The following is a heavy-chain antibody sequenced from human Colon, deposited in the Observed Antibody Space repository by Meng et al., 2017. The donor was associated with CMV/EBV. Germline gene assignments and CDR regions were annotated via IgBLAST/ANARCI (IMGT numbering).Heavy chain of an antibody. D-gene: IGHD6-19*01. CDR2: ISSSGSTR. Sequence: GESLKISCVGSGFTFMNDEMNWVRQAPGKGLEWVAYISSSGSTRLYADSVKGRFTVSRDNAKNSVYLQMSSLRVEDTAVYYCAKIRGPYSSGWYGDYWGQGTLVTVSS. V-gene: IGHV3-48*03. J-gene: IGHJ4*02. CDR3: AKIRGPYSSGWYGDY. CDR1: GFTFMNDE.